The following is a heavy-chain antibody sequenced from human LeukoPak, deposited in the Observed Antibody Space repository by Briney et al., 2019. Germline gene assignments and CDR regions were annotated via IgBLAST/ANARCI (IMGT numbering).Heavy chain of an antibody. Sequence: PGGSLRLSCAASGFTFSSYAMHWVRQAPGKGLEWVAVISYDGSNKYYADSVKGRFTISRDNSKNTLYLQMNSLRAEDTAVYYCAREWVEYYYYYGMDVWGQGTTVTVSS. J-gene: IGHJ6*02. CDR3: AREWVEYYYYYGMDV. D-gene: IGHD1-26*01. V-gene: IGHV3-30-3*01. CDR2: ISYDGSNK. CDR1: GFTFSSYA.